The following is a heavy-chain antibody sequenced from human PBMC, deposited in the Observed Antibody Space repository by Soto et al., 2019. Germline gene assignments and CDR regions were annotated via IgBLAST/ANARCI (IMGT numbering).Heavy chain of an antibody. D-gene: IGHD1-26*01. CDR3: ARLIVGATRFNYYYGMDV. J-gene: IGHJ6*02. CDR2: IIPIFGTA. Sequence: SVKVSCKASGGTFSSYAISWVRQAPGQGLEWMGGIIPIFGTANYAKKFQGRVTITADESTSTAYMELSSLRSEDTAVYYCARLIVGATRFNYYYGMDVWGQGTTVTVSS. CDR1: GGTFSSYA. V-gene: IGHV1-69*13.